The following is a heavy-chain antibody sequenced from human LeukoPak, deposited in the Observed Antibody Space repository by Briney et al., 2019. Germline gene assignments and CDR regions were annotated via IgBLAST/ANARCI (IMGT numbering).Heavy chain of an antibody. D-gene: IGHD6-19*01. CDR1: GGSISSDY. CDR3: ARQSSSGWYWFDP. J-gene: IGHJ5*02. Sequence: SETLSLTCTVSGGSISSDYWSWIRQPPGKGLEWIGYIYTTGSTNYNPSLKSRVTISVDTSKNQFSLKLSSVTAADTAVYYCARQSSSGWYWFDPWGQGTLVTVSS. CDR2: IYTTGST. V-gene: IGHV4-4*09.